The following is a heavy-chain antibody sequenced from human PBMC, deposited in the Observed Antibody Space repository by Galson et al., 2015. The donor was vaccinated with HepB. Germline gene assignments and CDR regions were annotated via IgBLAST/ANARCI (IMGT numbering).Heavy chain of an antibody. J-gene: IGHJ4*02. D-gene: IGHD2-21*02. CDR3: ARDSSEGDYYFDY. CDR2: IWYDGSNK. Sequence: SLRLSCAASGFTFIKYGMHWVRQAPGKGLEWVAVIWYDGSNKFYVDSVKGRFTISRDNSKDTLYLQLNSLRVEDTAIYYCARDSSEGDYYFDYWGQGTLVTVSS. V-gene: IGHV3-33*08. CDR1: GFTFIKYG.